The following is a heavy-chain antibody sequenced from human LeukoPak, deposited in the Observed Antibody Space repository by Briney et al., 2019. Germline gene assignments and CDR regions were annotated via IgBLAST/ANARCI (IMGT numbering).Heavy chain of an antibody. CDR2: IKQDGSEK. CDR3: ARSYGGYDAFDI. D-gene: IGHD4/OR15-4a*01. V-gene: IGHV3-7*01. Sequence: GGSLRLSCAASGFTSSGYLMSWGRQAPGKGLERVANIKQDGSEKYYVDSVKGEFTISRDNAKNSLYLQMNSLRAEDTAVYYCARSYGGYDAFDIWGQGTMVTVSS. J-gene: IGHJ3*02. CDR1: GFTSSGYL.